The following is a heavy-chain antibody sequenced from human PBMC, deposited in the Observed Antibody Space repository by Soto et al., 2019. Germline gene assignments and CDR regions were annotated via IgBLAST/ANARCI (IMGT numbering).Heavy chain of an antibody. J-gene: IGHJ6*02. CDR2: ISYDGSNK. Sequence: GGSLRLSCAASGFTFSSYGMHWVRQAPGKGLEWVAVISYDGSNKYYADSVKGRFTISRDNSKNTLYLQMNSLRAEDTAVDYCAKDHDDYSNYEGYYYYGMDVWGQGTTVTVSS. V-gene: IGHV3-30*18. CDR3: AKDHDDYSNYEGYYYYGMDV. D-gene: IGHD4-4*01. CDR1: GFTFSSYG.